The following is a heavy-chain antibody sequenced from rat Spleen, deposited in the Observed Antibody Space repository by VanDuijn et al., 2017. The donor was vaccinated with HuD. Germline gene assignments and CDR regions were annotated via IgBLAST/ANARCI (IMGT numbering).Heavy chain of an antibody. V-gene: IGHV5-22*01. CDR2: ISYEGSST. CDR3: ARPDSSLYVMDA. Sequence: EVRLVESGGGLVRPGRSLKLSCAASGFTFSDYYMAWVRQAPKKGLEWVASISYEGSSTYYGDSVKGRFTISRDNAKSTLYLQMNSLRSEDTATYFCARPDSSLYVMDAWGQGASVTVSS. D-gene: IGHD1-2*01. CDR1: GFTFSDYY. J-gene: IGHJ4*01.